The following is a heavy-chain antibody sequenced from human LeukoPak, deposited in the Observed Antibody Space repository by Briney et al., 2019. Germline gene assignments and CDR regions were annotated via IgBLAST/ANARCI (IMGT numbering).Heavy chain of an antibody. Sequence: HPGGSLRLSCAASGFTFSNYWMTWVRQAPGKGLEWVANIKPDGSVGYYVDSVRGRFIISRDNAGNSRYLQMNSLRVEDTAVYYCAQNLVAAAGDHWGQGTLVTVSS. V-gene: IGHV3-7*01. CDR2: IKPDGSVG. J-gene: IGHJ4*02. CDR3: AQNLVAAAGDH. D-gene: IGHD6-13*01. CDR1: GFTFSNYW.